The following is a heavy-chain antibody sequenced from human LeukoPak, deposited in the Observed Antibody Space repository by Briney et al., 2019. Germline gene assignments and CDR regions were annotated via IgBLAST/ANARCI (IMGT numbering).Heavy chain of an antibody. CDR1: GFTFSSYA. V-gene: IGHV3-30-3*01. Sequence: SGRSLRLSCAASGFTFSSYAMHWVRQAPGKGLEWVAVISYDGSNKYYADSVKGRFTISRDNSKNTLYLQMNSLRAEDTAVYYCARSNWFDPWGQGTLVTVSS. J-gene: IGHJ5*02. CDR3: ARSNWFDP. CDR2: ISYDGSNK.